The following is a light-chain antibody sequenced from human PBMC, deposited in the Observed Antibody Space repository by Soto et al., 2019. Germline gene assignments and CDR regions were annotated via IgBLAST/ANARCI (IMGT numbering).Light chain of an antibody. CDR3: QQRSNWPRT. CDR2: DVS. V-gene: IGKV3-11*01. Sequence: IVLIQSPATLSVSPWERATLSCRASQNISNYLIWYRQKPGQAPRLLIYDVSNGATDIPARFSGSGSGTDFTLTISSLEPEDLAVYYCQQRSNWPRTFGQGTKVDIK. J-gene: IGKJ1*01. CDR1: QNISNY.